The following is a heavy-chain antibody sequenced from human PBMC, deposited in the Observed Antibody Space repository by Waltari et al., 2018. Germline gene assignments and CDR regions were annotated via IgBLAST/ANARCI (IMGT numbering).Heavy chain of an antibody. J-gene: IGHJ4*02. CDR3: ARGETNDYIWGSYPSYFDY. CDR1: GYTFTGYY. D-gene: IGHD3-16*02. Sequence: QVQLVQSGAEVKKPGASVKVSCKASGYTFTGYYMHWVRQAPGQGLEWMGRINPNSGGTNYAKKFQGRVTMTRDTSISTAYMELSRLRSDDTAVYYCARGETNDYIWGSYPSYFDYWGQGTLVTVSS. CDR2: INPNSGGT. V-gene: IGHV1-2*06.